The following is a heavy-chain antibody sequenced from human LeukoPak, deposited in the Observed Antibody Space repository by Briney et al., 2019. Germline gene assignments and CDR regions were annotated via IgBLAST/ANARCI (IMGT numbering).Heavy chain of an antibody. CDR3: ARELGY. V-gene: IGHV1-2*02. Sequence: ASVKVSCKASGFTFSGYYMHWVRQAPGQGLEWMAWISPNSGGTNYVQKFQGRVTMTSDTSISTAYMELSRLTSDDTAVYYCARELGYWGQGTLVTVSS. J-gene: IGHJ4*02. CDR1: GFTFSGYY. CDR2: ISPNSGGT.